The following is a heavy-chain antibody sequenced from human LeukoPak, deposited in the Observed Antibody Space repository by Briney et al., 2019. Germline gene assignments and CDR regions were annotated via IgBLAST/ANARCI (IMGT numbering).Heavy chain of an antibody. CDR1: GGSISSYY. J-gene: IGHJ4*02. V-gene: IGHV4-59*12. CDR3: ARVAASRYYFDY. Sequence: SETLSLTCTVSGGSISSYYWSWIRQPPGKGLEWIGYIYYSGSTYYNPSLKSRVTISVDTSKNQFSLKLSSVTAADTAVYYCARVAASRYYFDYWGQGTLVTVSS. D-gene: IGHD2-15*01. CDR2: IYYSGST.